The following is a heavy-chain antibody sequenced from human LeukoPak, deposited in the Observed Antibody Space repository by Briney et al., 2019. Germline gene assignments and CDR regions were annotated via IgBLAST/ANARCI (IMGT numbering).Heavy chain of an antibody. CDR3: APLGSGYDPDFDY. J-gene: IGHJ4*02. CDR1: GFTFSSYG. V-gene: IGHV3-33*01. Sequence: GGSLRLSCAASGFTFSSYGMHWVRQAPGKGLEWVAVIWYDGSNKYYADSVKGRFTISRDNSKNTLYLQMNSLRAEDTAVYYCAPLGSGYDPDFDYWGQGTLVTVSS. D-gene: IGHD5-12*01. CDR2: IWYDGSNK.